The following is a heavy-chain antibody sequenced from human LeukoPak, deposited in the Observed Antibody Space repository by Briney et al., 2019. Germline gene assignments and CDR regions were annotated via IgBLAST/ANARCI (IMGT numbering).Heavy chain of an antibody. D-gene: IGHD6-6*01. CDR3: ARCGRGSSPYYFDY. CDR1: GYTFTSYA. V-gene: IGHV1-69*05. CDR2: IIPIFGTA. Sequence: SVKVSCKASGYTFTSYAISWVRQAPGQGLEWMGGIIPIFGTANYAQKFQGRVTITTDESTSTAYMELSSLRSEDTAVYYCARCGRGSSPYYFDYWGQGTLVTVSS. J-gene: IGHJ4*02.